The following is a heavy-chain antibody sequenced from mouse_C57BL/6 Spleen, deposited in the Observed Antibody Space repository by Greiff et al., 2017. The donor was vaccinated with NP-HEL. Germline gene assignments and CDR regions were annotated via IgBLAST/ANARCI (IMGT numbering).Heavy chain of an antibody. D-gene: IGHD2-5*01. CDR2: ISSGGSYT. J-gene: IGHJ2*01. CDR1: GFTFSSYG. V-gene: IGHV5-6*01. Sequence: DVQLVESGGDLVKPGGSLKLSCAASGFTFSSYGMSWVRQTPDKRLEWVATISSGGSYTYYPDSVKGRFTISRDNAKNTLYLQMSSLKSEDTAMYYCARQQSSNYDYWGQGTTLTVSS. CDR3: ARQQSSNYDY.